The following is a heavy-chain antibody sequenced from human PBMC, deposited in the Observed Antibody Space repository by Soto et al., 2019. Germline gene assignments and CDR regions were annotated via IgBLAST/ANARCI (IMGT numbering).Heavy chain of an antibody. CDR3: AKGFCRSTGCLTYSYMDV. D-gene: IGHD2-2*01. J-gene: IGHJ6*03. V-gene: IGHV3-9*01. CDR1: GFSFDEYA. Sequence: EVQLVESGGGLVQPGRSLRLSCAASGFSFDEYAMHWVRQAPGKGLEWVSGISWNSGTMGYGDSVKGRFTISRDNAKKSLYLQMNSLRAEDTALYYCAKGFCRSTGCLTYSYMDVWGKGTTVTVSS. CDR2: ISWNSGTM.